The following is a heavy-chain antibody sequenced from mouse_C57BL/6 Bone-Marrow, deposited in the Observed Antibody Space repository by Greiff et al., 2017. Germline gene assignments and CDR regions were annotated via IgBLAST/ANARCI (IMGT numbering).Heavy chain of an antibody. CDR1: GFNIKDDY. CDR3: TTFYGSSYAGFAY. J-gene: IGHJ3*01. D-gene: IGHD1-1*01. V-gene: IGHV14-4*01. CDR2: IDPENGDT. Sequence: EVQLQQSGAELVRPGASVKLSCTASGFNIKDDYMHWVKQRPEQGLEWIGWIDPENGDTEYASKFQGKATITADPSSNTAYLQLSSLTSEDTAVYYCTTFYGSSYAGFAYWGQGTLVTVSA.